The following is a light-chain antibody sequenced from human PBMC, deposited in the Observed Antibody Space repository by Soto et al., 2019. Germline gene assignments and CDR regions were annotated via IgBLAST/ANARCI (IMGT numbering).Light chain of an antibody. CDR3: LQNHNYPRT. CDR1: QDISDD. CDR2: GAS. Sequence: AIQMTQSPSSLSASVGDRVTITFRSSQDISDDVGWYQQTPGKAPKLLISGASRLQSGVPSRFSGSGSGAAFTLTITSLRHEDSATYYCLQNHNYPRTFGQGTNVDIQ. V-gene: IGKV1-6*01. J-gene: IGKJ1*01.